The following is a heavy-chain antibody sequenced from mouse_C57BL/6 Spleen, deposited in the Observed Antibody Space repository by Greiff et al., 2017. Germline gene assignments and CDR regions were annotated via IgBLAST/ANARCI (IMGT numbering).Heavy chain of an antibody. CDR2: LYPGSGST. CDR1: GYTFTSYW. CDR3: AVTYYSNPWAMDY. J-gene: IGHJ4*01. Sequence: QVQLQQPGAELVKPGASVKMSCKASGYTFTSYWITWVKQRPGQGLEWIGDLYPGSGSTNYNEKFKSKATLTVDTSSSTAYMQLSSLTSEDSAVYYCAVTYYSNPWAMDYWGQGTSVTVSS. D-gene: IGHD2-5*01. V-gene: IGHV1-55*01.